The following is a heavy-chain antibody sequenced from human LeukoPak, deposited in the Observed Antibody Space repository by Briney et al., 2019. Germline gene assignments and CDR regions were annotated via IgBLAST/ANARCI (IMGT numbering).Heavy chain of an antibody. V-gene: IGHV1-2*02. CDR2: INPNSGGT. CDR3: ARGGWELPIEDAFDI. D-gene: IGHD1-26*01. J-gene: IGHJ3*02. CDR1: GYTFTGYY. Sequence: ASVKVSCKASGYTFTGYYMHWVRQAPGQGLEWMGWINPNSGGTNYAQKFQGRVTMTRDTSISTAYMELCRLRSDDTAVYYCARGGWELPIEDAFDIWGQGTMVTVSS.